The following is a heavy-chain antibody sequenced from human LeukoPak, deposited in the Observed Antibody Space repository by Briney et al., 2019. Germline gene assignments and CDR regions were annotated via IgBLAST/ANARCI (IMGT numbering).Heavy chain of an antibody. J-gene: IGHJ5*02. CDR1: GFNFSSYS. CDR2: ISSSSTYI. D-gene: IGHD6-13*01. V-gene: IGHV3-21*01. CDR3: ASSLAVAGTGGWFDP. Sequence: PGGSLRLSCAASGFNFSSYSMNWVRQAPGKGLEWVSSISSSSTYIYYADSVKGRFTISRDNAKNSLFLQMNSLRAEDTAVYYCASSLAVAGTGGWFDPWGQGNLVTVSS.